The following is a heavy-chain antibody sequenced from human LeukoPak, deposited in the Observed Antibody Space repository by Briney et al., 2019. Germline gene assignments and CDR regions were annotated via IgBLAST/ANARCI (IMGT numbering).Heavy chain of an antibody. D-gene: IGHD6-19*01. V-gene: IGHV4-39*07. J-gene: IGHJ4*02. Sequence: PGGSLRLACTASGFTLSSYEMSWIRQAPGKGLEWIGSIYYSGSTYLKSRVTISVDTSKNQFSLRLTSVTAADTAVYYCARVGSGWGDIDYWGQGTLVTVSS. CDR1: GFTLSSYE. CDR2: IYYSGST. CDR3: ARVGSGWGDIDY.